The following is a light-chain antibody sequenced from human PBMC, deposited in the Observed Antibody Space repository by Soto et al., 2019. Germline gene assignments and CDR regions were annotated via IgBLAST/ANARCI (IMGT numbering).Light chain of an antibody. J-gene: IGKJ5*01. CDR2: GAS. V-gene: IGKV3-20*01. CDR3: QQYGNSPIT. CDR1: QSVSSSY. Sequence: EMVLTQSPGTLSLSPGDRATLSFRASQSVSSSYLAWYQQKPGQAPGLLIYGASSRATGIPDRFSGSGSGTDFTLTISRLEPEDFAVYYCQQYGNSPITFGQGTRLEIK.